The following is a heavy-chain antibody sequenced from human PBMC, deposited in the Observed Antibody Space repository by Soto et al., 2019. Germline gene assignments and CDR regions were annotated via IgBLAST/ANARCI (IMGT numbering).Heavy chain of an antibody. CDR3: AKALRYCSSTSCYSLSYYYYGMDV. CDR2: TSGSGGST. Sequence: GGSLRLSCAASGFTFSSYAMSWVRQAPGKGLEWVSATSGSGGSTYYADSVKGRFTISRDNSKNTLYLQMNSLRAEDTAVYYCAKALRYCSSTSCYSLSYYYYGMDVWGQGTTVTVSS. J-gene: IGHJ6*02. V-gene: IGHV3-23*01. D-gene: IGHD2-2*02. CDR1: GFTFSSYA.